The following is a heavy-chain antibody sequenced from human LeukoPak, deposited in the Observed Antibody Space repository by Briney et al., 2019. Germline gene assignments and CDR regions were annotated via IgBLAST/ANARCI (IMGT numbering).Heavy chain of an antibody. CDR1: GGSFSGYY. Sequence: SETLSLTRAVYGGSFSGYYWSWIRQSPGKGLEWIGEINHSGSTNYNPSLKSRVTISVDTSKNQFSLKLSSVTAADTAVYYCAGCPKQQLVSGWFDPWGQGTLVTVSS. V-gene: IGHV4-34*01. CDR3: AGCPKQQLVSGWFDP. CDR2: INHSGST. J-gene: IGHJ5*02. D-gene: IGHD6-13*01.